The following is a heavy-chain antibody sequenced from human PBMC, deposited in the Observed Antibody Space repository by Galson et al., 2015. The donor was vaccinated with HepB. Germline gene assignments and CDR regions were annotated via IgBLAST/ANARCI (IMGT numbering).Heavy chain of an antibody. CDR1: GYTFTGYY. CDR3: AHLSWGIVGAKVAFDI. D-gene: IGHD1-26*01. Sequence: SVKVSCKASGYTFTGYYMHWVRQAPGQGLEWIGWINPNSGGTNYAQKFQGRVTMTRDTSISTAYMELSRLRSDDTAVYYCAHLSWGIVGAKVAFDIWGQGTMVTVSS. J-gene: IGHJ3*02. CDR2: INPNSGGT. V-gene: IGHV1-2*02.